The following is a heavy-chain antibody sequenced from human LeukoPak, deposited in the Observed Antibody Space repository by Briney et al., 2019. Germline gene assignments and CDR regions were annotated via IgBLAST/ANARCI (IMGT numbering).Heavy chain of an antibody. CDR2: ISAYNGNT. CDR3: ARDYDILTGYSEGTYYFDY. CDR1: GYTFTSYG. D-gene: IGHD3-9*01. Sequence: GASVKVSCKASGYTFTSYGISWVRQAPGQGLEWMGWISAYNGNTNYAQKLQGRVTMTTDTSTSTAYMGLSSLRSEDTAVYYCARDYDILTGYSEGTYYFDYWGQGTLVTVSS. V-gene: IGHV1-18*01. J-gene: IGHJ4*02.